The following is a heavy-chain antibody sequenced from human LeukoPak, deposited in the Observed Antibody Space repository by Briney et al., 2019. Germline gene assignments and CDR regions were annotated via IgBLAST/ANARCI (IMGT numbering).Heavy chain of an antibody. CDR2: IHYTGST. V-gene: IGHV4-59*01. Sequence: SETLSLTCTVSGGSIRTYYWSWIRQPPGKGLEWIGYIHYTGSTYYNPSLKSRVTMSVDTSKNQFSLRLNSVTAADTAVYYCARNNYDSSGYFHWGQGTLVTVSS. CDR1: GGSIRTYY. D-gene: IGHD3-22*01. J-gene: IGHJ4*02. CDR3: ARNNYDSSGYFH.